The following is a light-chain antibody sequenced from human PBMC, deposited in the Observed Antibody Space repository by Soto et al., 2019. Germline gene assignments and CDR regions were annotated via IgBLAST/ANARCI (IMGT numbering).Light chain of an antibody. CDR3: QETYSTPLFT. Sequence: DILLTQSPSALSASVEDRVTITCRASENIGNNLNWFQQKPGKAPKVLIYAAFSLQSGVPSRFSGSGSGTDFTLTISSLQPEDFATYCCQETYSTPLFTFGPGTRVDIK. J-gene: IGKJ3*01. CDR2: AAF. CDR1: ENIGNN. V-gene: IGKV1-39*01.